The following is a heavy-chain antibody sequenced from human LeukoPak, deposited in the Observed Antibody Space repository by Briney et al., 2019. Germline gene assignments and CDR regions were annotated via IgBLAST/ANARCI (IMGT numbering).Heavy chain of an antibody. Sequence: SETLSLTCTVSGGSISIYYWSWIRQPPGKGLEWIGYIYYSGSTNYNPSLKSRVTISVDTSKNQFSLKLSSVTAADTAVYYCARGLWFGDENPPYFDYWGQGILVTVSS. CDR3: ARGLWFGDENPPYFDY. CDR1: GGSISIYY. V-gene: IGHV4-59*08. D-gene: IGHD3-10*01. CDR2: IYYSGST. J-gene: IGHJ4*02.